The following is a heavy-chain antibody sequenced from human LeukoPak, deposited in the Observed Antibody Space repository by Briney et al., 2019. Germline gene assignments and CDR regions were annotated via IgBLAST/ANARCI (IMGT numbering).Heavy chain of an antibody. CDR1: GFTDSSNY. V-gene: IGHV3-53*01. CDR2: IYSGGST. CDR3: ARASITMVRGVIRGGDYFDY. Sequence: GGSLRLSCAASGFTDSSNYMSWVRQAPGKGLEWVSVIYSGGSTYYADSVKGRFTISRDNSKNTLYLQMNSLRAEDTAVYYSARASITMVRGVIRGGDYFDYWGQGTLVTVSS. J-gene: IGHJ4*02. D-gene: IGHD3-10*01.